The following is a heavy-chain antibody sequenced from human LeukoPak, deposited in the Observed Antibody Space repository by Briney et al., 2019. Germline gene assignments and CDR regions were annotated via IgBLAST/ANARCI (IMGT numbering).Heavy chain of an antibody. Sequence: GGSLRLSCAASGCTFSNYEMNWVRQAPGKGLEWISYISASGNPMFYADSVKGRFTISRDNARNSLYLQMNSLRVEDTAVNYCARDNAATVTPYSFYAMDVWGLGTTVIVSS. J-gene: IGHJ6*02. V-gene: IGHV3-48*03. D-gene: IGHD4-17*01. CDR1: GCTFSNYE. CDR2: ISASGNPM. CDR3: ARDNAATVTPYSFYAMDV.